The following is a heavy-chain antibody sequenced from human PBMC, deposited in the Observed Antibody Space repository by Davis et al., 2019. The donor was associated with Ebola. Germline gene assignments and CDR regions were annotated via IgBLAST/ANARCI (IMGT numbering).Heavy chain of an antibody. V-gene: IGHV3-30*04. CDR1: GFTFSSYA. D-gene: IGHD5-18*01. CDR2: ISYDGSNK. CDR3: ARAIDDTAMVTFDY. J-gene: IGHJ4*02. Sequence: GESLKISCAASGFTFSSYAMHWVRQAPGKGLEWVAVISYDGSNKYYADSVKGRFTIPRDNSKNTLYLQMNSLRAEDTAVYYCARAIDDTAMVTFDYWGQGTLVTVSS.